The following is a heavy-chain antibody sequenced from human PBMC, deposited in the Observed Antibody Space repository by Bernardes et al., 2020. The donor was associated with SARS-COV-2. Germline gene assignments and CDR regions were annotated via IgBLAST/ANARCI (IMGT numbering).Heavy chain of an antibody. V-gene: IGHV3-23*01. D-gene: IGHD2-15*01. CDR1: GFTFSSYA. CDR2: ISGSGGST. Sequence: GGSLRLSCAASGFTFSSYAMSWVRQAPGKGLEWVSAISGSGGSTYYADSVKGRFTISRDNSKNTLYLQMNSLRAEDTAVYYCANGRVVVAATPHPIDYWGQGTLVTVSS. CDR3: ANGRVVVAATPHPIDY. J-gene: IGHJ4*02.